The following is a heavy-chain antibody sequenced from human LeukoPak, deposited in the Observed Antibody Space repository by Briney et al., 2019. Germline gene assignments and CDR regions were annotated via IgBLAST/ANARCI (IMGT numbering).Heavy chain of an antibody. D-gene: IGHD2-8*02. CDR3: ARGGTGAFDY. V-gene: IGHV3-11*06. CDR2: ISSTSAYT. CDR1: GFTFSDYY. J-gene: IGHJ4*02. Sequence: PGGSLRLSCAASGFTFSDYYMSWIRQAPGKGLEWVSYISSTSAYTSYADSVKGRFTISRDNANNSLFLQINGLRAEDTAIYYCARGGTGAFDYWGQGTLVTVSS.